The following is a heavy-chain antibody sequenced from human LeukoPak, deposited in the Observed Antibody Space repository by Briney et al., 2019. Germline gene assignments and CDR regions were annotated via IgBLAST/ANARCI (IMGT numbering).Heavy chain of an antibody. J-gene: IGHJ6*02. CDR1: GFTFSSYW. V-gene: IGHV3-7*03. CDR2: IKEDGSEK. D-gene: IGHD3-9*01. Sequence: TGGSLRLSCAASGFTFSSYWMSWVRQAPGKGLEWVANIKEDGSEKSYVDSVKGRFTIARDDSKNTIYLQMNNLRAEDTAVYYCAKDRDIILTGHGMDVWGQGTTVTVSS. CDR3: AKDRDIILTGHGMDV.